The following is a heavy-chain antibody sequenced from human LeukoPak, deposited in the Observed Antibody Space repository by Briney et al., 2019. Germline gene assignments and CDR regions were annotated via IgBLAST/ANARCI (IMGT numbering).Heavy chain of an antibody. D-gene: IGHD2-15*01. V-gene: IGHV4-61*01. CDR1: GVSVSSGSFY. J-gene: IGHJ3*02. CDR3: ARHSGAYGGAIDI. Sequence: SETLSLTCTVPGVSVSSGSFYWNWIRQPPGKGLELIGYIYYSGSTNYNPSLKSRVTISVDTSKNQFSLRLSSVTAADTAVYYCARHSGAYGGAIDIWGQGTMVTVSS. CDR2: IYYSGST.